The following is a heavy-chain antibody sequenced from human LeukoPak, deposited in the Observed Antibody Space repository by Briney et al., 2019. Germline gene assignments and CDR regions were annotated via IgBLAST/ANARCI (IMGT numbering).Heavy chain of an antibody. Sequence: PGGSLRLSCAASGFTFDDYGMSWVRQAPGKGREGVSGINWNGGSTGYADSVKGRFTLSRDNAKSSLYLQMNSLRAEDTALYHCVRGGGSYGSYYYYGMDVWGQGTAVTVSS. CDR3: VRGGGSYGSYYYYGMDV. V-gene: IGHV3-20*01. CDR1: GFTFDDYG. D-gene: IGHD1-26*01. J-gene: IGHJ6*02. CDR2: INWNGGST.